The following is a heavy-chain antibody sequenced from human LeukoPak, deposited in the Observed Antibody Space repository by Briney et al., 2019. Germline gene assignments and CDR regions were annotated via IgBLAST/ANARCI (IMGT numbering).Heavy chain of an antibody. CDR3: ARLLYDTNGYYYFDY. V-gene: IGHV4-39*01. J-gene: IGHJ4*02. D-gene: IGHD3-22*01. CDR2: IYHSGSI. CDR1: GGSIRSNSHY. Sequence: SETLSLTCTVAGGSIRSNSHYWGWIRQPPGKGLEWVASIYHSGSIYYNPSHKSRVTMSVDTSKNQFSLKLSSVTATDTAVYYCARLLYDTNGYYYFDYWGQGTLVTVSS.